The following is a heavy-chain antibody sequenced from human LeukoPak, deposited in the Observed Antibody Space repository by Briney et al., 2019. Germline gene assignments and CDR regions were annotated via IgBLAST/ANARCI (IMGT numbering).Heavy chain of an antibody. CDR1: GGSISSYY. J-gene: IGHJ6*03. CDR3: ARDFGPPYYYYMDV. CDR2: IYYSGST. V-gene: IGHV4-59*01. Sequence: SETLSLTCTVSGGSISSYYWSWIRQPPGKGPEWIGYIYYSGSTNYNPSLKSRVTISVDTSKNQFSLKLSSVTAADTAVYYCARDFGPPYYYYMDVWGKGTTVTVSS. D-gene: IGHD3-10*01.